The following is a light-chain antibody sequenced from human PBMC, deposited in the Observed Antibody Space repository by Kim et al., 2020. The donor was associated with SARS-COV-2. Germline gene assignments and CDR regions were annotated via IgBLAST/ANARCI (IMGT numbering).Light chain of an antibody. CDR1: SSDVGGYNY. CDR3: CSYAGSYTRV. J-gene: IGLJ3*02. Sequence: GQSVTISCTGTSSDVGGYNYVSWYQQHPGKATKLMIYDVSKRPSVVPDRFSGYKSGNTASLIISGLQAEDEADYYCCSYAGSYTRVFGGGTKLTVL. V-gene: IGLV2-11*01. CDR2: DVS.